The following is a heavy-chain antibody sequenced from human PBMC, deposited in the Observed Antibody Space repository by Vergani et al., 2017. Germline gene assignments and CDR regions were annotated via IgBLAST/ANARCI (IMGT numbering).Heavy chain of an antibody. Sequence: QVQLQESGPGPVKPSQTLSLTCSVSGDSLTSDFFYWTWIRQPAGTRLEWIGRVHSSGSTHYNPSFQGRVSMSVATSKNQFSLTLSSVNATDTAVYYCARGSRAAGYSGPDSWGQGTRVTVSS. D-gene: IGHD6-13*01. V-gene: IGHV4-61*02. CDR1: GDSLTSDFFY. CDR2: VHSSGST. CDR3: ARGSRAAGYSGPDS. J-gene: IGHJ4*02.